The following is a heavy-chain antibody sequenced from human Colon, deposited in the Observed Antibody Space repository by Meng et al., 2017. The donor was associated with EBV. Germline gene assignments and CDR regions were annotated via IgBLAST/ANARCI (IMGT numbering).Heavy chain of an antibody. Sequence: QITLKESGPTLVKPTQTLTLTCTFSGFSLSTNGVGVGWIRQPPGKALEWLALIYWDDDTRYSSSLGSRLTITKDTSKNQVVLTMTNMGPADTATYYCAHTYQMLTAFDPWGQGALVTVSS. V-gene: IGHV2-5*02. CDR3: AHTYQMLTAFDP. CDR2: IYWDDDT. D-gene: IGHD2-2*01. CDR1: GFSLSTNGVG. J-gene: IGHJ5*02.